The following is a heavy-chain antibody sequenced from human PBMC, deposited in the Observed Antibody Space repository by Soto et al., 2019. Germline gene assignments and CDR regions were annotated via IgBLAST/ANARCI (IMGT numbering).Heavy chain of an antibody. Sequence: GGSLRLSCSASGFTFSSYAMHWVRQAPGKGLEYVSAISSNGGNTYYADSVKGRFTISRDKSKNTLYLQMSSLRAEDTAVYYCVKEAYYYDSSGYYYGWFDPWGQGTLVTVSS. V-gene: IGHV3-64D*06. CDR3: VKEAYYYDSSGYYYGWFDP. J-gene: IGHJ5*02. D-gene: IGHD3-22*01. CDR1: GFTFSSYA. CDR2: ISSNGGNT.